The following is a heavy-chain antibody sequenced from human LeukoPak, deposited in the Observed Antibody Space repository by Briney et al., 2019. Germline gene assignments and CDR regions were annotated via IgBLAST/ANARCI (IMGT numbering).Heavy chain of an antibody. CDR2: IFHSGST. CDR1: GHSISSSYY. Sequence: SSETLSLTCAVSGHSISSSYYWGWIRQPPGKGLGWIGSIFHSGSTYYSRSLKSRVTISVDKSRNQFSLRVNSVTAADTAVYYCARHANGYYSNFDYWGQGTLVTVSS. CDR3: ARHANGYYSNFDY. V-gene: IGHV4-38-2*01. J-gene: IGHJ4*02. D-gene: IGHD3-3*01.